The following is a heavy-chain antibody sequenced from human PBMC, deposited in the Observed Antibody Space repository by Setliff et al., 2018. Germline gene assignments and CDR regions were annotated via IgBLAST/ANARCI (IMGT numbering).Heavy chain of an antibody. V-gene: IGHV3-7*01. D-gene: IGHD6-19*01. Sequence: GGSLSLSCAASGFTFSSYWMSWVRQAPGKGLEWVANIKQDGSEKYYVDSVKGRFTISRDNAKNSLYLQMNSLRAEDTAVYYCARVNQYSSVWYNYYYGMDVWGQGTTVTVSS. J-gene: IGHJ6*02. CDR1: GFTFSSYW. CDR3: ARVNQYSSVWYNYYYGMDV. CDR2: IKQDGSEK.